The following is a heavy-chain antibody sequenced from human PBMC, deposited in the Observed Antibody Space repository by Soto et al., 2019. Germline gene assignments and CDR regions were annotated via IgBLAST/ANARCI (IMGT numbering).Heavy chain of an antibody. CDR1: GFTFRSYA. CDR2: ISGSGGST. Sequence: LRLSCAASGFTFRSYAMSWVRQAPGKGLEWVSAISGSGGSTYYADSVKGRFTISRDNSKNTLYLQMNSLRAEDTAVYYCATYGDIVVVTAIHPGAFDIWGQGTMVTVSS. V-gene: IGHV3-23*01. J-gene: IGHJ3*02. D-gene: IGHD2-21*02. CDR3: ATYGDIVVVTAIHPGAFDI.